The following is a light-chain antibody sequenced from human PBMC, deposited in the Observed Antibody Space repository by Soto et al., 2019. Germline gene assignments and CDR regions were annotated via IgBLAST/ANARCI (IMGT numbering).Light chain of an antibody. CDR1: SSDVGGYNF. CDR3: CSYTSSSTHV. Sequence: QSALTQPASVSGSPGQSITISCTGTSSDVGGYNFVSWYQQHPGKVPKLKIFDVNRRPSGVSDRFSGSKSGNTASLTIPGLQAEDEGDYYCCSYTSSSTHVFGSGTKVTVL. CDR2: DVN. J-gene: IGLJ1*01. V-gene: IGLV2-14*03.